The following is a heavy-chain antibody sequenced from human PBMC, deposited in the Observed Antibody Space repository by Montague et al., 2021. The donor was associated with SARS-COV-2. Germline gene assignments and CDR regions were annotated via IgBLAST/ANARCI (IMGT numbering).Heavy chain of an antibody. J-gene: IGHJ4*02. CDR1: GGSISSSSYY. D-gene: IGHD3-22*01. Sequence: SETLSLTSTVSGGSISSSSYYWGWIRQPPGKGLEWIGSIDYGGSTYYNRSLESRVTISVDTSKNQFSLKLSSVTAADTAVYYCAREGGWLSRGSYYFDYWGQGTLVTVSS. CDR2: IDYGGST. CDR3: AREGGWLSRGSYYFDY. V-gene: IGHV4-39*07.